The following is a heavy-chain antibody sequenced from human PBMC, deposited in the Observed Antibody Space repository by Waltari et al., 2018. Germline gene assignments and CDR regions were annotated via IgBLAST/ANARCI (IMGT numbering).Heavy chain of an antibody. CDR2: IHRSGRT. Sequence: QLQLQQSGPGLVKRSESLSLTRGVSGDSMSENYWWSWVRQSPEKGLEWIGQIHRSGRTYYNPSLESRVSVSMDTSNNKFFLKLSSAIAADTAVYYCARDRGRGLYFDSWGQGTLVTVSP. J-gene: IGHJ4*02. CDR1: GDSMSENYW. CDR3: ARDRGRGLYFDS. V-gene: IGHV4-4*02. D-gene: IGHD2-15*01.